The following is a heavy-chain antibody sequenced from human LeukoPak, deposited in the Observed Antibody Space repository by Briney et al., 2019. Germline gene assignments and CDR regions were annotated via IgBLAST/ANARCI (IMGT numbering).Heavy chain of an antibody. Sequence: PSETLSLTCAVYGASFSDSYWSWIRQSPEKGLEWIGEINNSGSTSYNPSLNSRVIMSVDRSKNQFSLRLTSVTAADTAVYYCARGRYGPRLGNWGQGTLATVSS. V-gene: IGHV4-34*01. CDR2: INNSGST. CDR1: GASFSDSY. J-gene: IGHJ4*02. D-gene: IGHD3-16*01. CDR3: ARGRYGPRLGN.